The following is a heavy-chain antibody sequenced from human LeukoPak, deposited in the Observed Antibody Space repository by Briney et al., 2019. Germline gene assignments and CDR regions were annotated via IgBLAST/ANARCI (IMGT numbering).Heavy chain of an antibody. CDR3: ARDARPLYDFWSGYSNWFDP. V-gene: IGHV1-46*01. J-gene: IGHJ5*02. D-gene: IGHD3-3*01. Sequence: VASVNVSCKASGYTFTSYYMHWVRQAPGQGLEWMGIINPSGGSTSYAQKFQGRVTMTRDTSTSTVYMELSSLRSEDTAVYYCARDARPLYDFWSGYSNWFDPWGQGTLVTVSS. CDR1: GYTFTSYY. CDR2: INPSGGST.